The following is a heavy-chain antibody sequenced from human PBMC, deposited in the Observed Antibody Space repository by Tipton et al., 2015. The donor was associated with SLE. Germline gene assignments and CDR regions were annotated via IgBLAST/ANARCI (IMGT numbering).Heavy chain of an antibody. V-gene: IGHV4-39*07. CDR1: GGSISSSSYY. D-gene: IGHD5-18*01. CDR3: ARDSPNSYGRRPYYYYMDV. J-gene: IGHJ6*03. Sequence: TLSLTCTVSGGSISSSSYYWGWIRQPPGKGLEWIGSIYYSGSTYYNPSLKSRVTISVDTSKNQFSLKLSSVTAADTAVYYCARDSPNSYGRRPYYYYMDVCGKGTTVTVSS. CDR2: IYYSGST.